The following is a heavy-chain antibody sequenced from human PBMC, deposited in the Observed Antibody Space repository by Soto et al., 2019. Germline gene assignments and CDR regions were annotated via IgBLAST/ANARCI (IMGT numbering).Heavy chain of an antibody. Sequence: GGSLRLSCAASGFTFSSYAMNWVRQAPGKGLEWVSGISGSGGSTYYADSVEGRFTISRDNSKNTLYLQMNSLRAEDTAVYYCAKAADRYFDWLLSYFQHWGQGTLVTVSS. CDR2: ISGSGGST. CDR1: GFTFSSYA. D-gene: IGHD3-9*01. J-gene: IGHJ1*01. V-gene: IGHV3-23*01. CDR3: AKAADRYFDWLLSYFQH.